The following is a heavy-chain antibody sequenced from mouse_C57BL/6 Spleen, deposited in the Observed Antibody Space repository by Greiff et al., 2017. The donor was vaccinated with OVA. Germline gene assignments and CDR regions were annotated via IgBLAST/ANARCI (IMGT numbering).Heavy chain of an antibody. J-gene: IGHJ1*03. CDR2: INPNNGGT. CDR3: ARGRSSYGGYFDV. CDR1: GYTFTDYY. Sequence: EVQLQQSGPELVKPGASVKISCKASGYTFTDYYMNWVKQSHGKSLEWIGDINPNNGGTSYNQKFKGKATLTVDKSSSTAYMELRSLTSEDSAVCYCARGRSSYGGYFDVWGTGTTVTVSS. D-gene: IGHD1-1*01. V-gene: IGHV1-26*01.